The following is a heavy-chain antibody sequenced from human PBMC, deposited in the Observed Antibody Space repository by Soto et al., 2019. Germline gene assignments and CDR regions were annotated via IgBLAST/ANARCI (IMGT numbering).Heavy chain of an antibody. CDR3: TTESYSSTTVVRFDY. J-gene: IGHJ4*02. CDR2: IKSKINGGTA. V-gene: IGHV3-15*07. CDR1: GFIFSNAW. Sequence: GGSLRLSCAASGFIFSNAWINWVRQVPGKGLEWVGRIKSKINGGTADYAAPVQGRFAVSRDDSKNMVFLQMNSLKTEDTGIYYCTTESYSSTTVVRFDYWGQGTVVTVSS. D-gene: IGHD5-12*01.